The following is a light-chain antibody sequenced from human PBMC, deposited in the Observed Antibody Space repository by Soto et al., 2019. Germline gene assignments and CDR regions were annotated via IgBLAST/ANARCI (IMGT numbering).Light chain of an antibody. V-gene: IGLV2-14*01. CDR1: SSDVGGYNY. CDR3: SSCTSSTTFV. Sequence: QSALTQPASVSGSPGQSITISCTGTSSDVGGYNYVSWYQQHPGKAPKLMIYEVNNRPSGVSNRFSGSKSGNTASLTISGLQAEDEADYYCSSCTSSTTFVFGAGTKLTVL. CDR2: EVN. J-gene: IGLJ1*01.